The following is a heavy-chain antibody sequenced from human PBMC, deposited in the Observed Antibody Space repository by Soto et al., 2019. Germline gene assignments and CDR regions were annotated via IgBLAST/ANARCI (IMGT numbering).Heavy chain of an antibody. Sequence: WVSMNVSWTGSGDSFTSYVICWVRKKTGKGLEWMGIIYPGDSDTRYNPSFQGQVTISADNSISTAYLQWSSLKASDTAMYYCAGGGVRGVITRTRDYYGMDVWGQGTTVTVSS. CDR1: GDSFTSYV. CDR2: IYPGDSDT. D-gene: IGHD3-10*01. CDR3: AGGGVRGVITRTRDYYGMDV. J-gene: IGHJ6*02. V-gene: IGHV5-51*01.